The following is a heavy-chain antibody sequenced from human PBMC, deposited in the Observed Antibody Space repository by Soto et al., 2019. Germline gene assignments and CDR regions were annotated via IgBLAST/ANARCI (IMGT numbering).Heavy chain of an antibody. CDR1: GGSFSGYY. CDR2: INHSGST. Sequence: SETLSLTCAVYGGSFSGYYWSWIRQPPGKGLEWIGEINHSGSTNYNPSLKSRVTISVDTSKNQFSLKLSSVTAADTAVYYCARGLDYYGPRGFDPWGQGTLVTVSS. V-gene: IGHV4-34*01. J-gene: IGHJ5*02. D-gene: IGHD3-10*01. CDR3: ARGLDYYGPRGFDP.